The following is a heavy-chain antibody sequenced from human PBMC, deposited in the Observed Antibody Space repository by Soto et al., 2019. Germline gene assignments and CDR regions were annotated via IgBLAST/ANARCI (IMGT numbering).Heavy chain of an antibody. CDR1: GYSFSSYA. V-gene: IGHV1-18*04. D-gene: IGHD3-22*01. Sequence: ASVKVSCKASGYSFSSYAITWVRQAPGQGLEWVGWISGYNGNRKYAQKVQDRVIMTTDTATSTAYMELRSLRSDDTAVYYCARGLEIGYYFEGRFWGQGTLVTVSS. CDR2: ISGYNGNR. J-gene: IGHJ4*02. CDR3: ARGLEIGYYFEGRF.